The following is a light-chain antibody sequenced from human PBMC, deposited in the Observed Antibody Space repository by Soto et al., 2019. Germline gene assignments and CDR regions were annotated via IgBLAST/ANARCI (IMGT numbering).Light chain of an antibody. J-gene: IGKJ1*01. CDR2: GAS. CDR1: QSVSNDF. V-gene: IGKV3-20*01. Sequence: EIVLTQSPGILSLSPGERATLSCRASQSVSNDFLAWYQQKPGQAPRLLIYGASTSATDVPDRFSGSGSGADFTISISRLEPEDFAVYYCQQYGSSPPRTFGQGTKVEMK. CDR3: QQYGSSPPRT.